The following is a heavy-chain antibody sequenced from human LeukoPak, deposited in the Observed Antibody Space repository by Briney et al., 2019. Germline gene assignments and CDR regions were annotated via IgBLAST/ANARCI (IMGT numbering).Heavy chain of an antibody. CDR3: ARGYSSGWYDGMDV. CDR2: INPKSGGT. Sequence: ASVKVSCKASGYTFTTYDINWVRQAPGQGLEWMGWINPKSGGTNYAQKFQGRVTMTRDTSISTAYMELIRLRSDDTAVYYCARGYSSGWYDGMDVWGQGTTVTVSS. D-gene: IGHD6-19*01. V-gene: IGHV1-2*02. CDR1: GYTFTTYD. J-gene: IGHJ6*02.